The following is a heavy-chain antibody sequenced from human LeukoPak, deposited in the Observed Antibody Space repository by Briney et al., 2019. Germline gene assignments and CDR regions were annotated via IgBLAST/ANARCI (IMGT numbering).Heavy chain of an antibody. CDR3: TKQLGYYNSSEGYFD. CDR1: GFTFSSYG. J-gene: IGHJ4*01. V-gene: IGHV3-30*18. CDR2: ISYDGSNK. Sequence: GGSLRLSCAASGFTFSSYGMQWVRQAPGKGLEWVAVISYDGSNKNYADSVKGRFTISRDISKNTLYLQMNSLRAEGMAVYYCTKQLGYYNSSEGYFD. D-gene: IGHD3-22*01.